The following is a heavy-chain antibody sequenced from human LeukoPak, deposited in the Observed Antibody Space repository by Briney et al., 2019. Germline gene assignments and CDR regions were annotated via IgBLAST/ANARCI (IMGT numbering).Heavy chain of an antibody. D-gene: IGHD6-13*01. J-gene: IGHJ4*02. CDR3: ARGEAGAGISGWDY. Sequence: SETLSLTCTVSGGSISSYYWSWIRQPPGKGLEWIGYIYYSGSTNYNPSLKSRVTISVDTSKNQFSLKLSSVTAADTAVYYCARGEAGAGISGWDYWGQGTLVTVSS. CDR2: IYYSGST. V-gene: IGHV4-59*01. CDR1: GGSISSYY.